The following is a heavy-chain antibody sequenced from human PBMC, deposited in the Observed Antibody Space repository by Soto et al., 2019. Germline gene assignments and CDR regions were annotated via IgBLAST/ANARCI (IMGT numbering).Heavy chain of an antibody. V-gene: IGHV4-39*01. J-gene: IGHJ5*02. CDR2: IYYSGST. Sequence: SKTLSLTCIVSGGSSSRSRYYWCWIRQPPGKGLEWIGSIYYSGSTYYNPSLKSRVTISVDTSKNQFSLKLSSVTAADTAVFYCESHRARNWFDPWGQGTLVTASS. CDR3: ESHRARNWFDP. D-gene: IGHD6-6*01. CDR1: GGSSSRSRYY.